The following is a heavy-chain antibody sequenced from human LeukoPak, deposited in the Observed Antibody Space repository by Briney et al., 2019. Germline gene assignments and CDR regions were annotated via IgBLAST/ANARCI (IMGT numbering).Heavy chain of an antibody. CDR3: AREDGSGWPRYNWFDP. Sequence: SETLSLTCTVSGYSITTGYYWAWIRQPPGKGPEWIGSMYHNSRATFYSPSLKSRVTISVDTSKNQLSLKLSSVTAADTAVYYCAREDGSGWPRYNWFDPWGQGTLVTVSS. J-gene: IGHJ5*02. D-gene: IGHD6-19*01. CDR1: GYSITTGYY. V-gene: IGHV4-38-2*02. CDR2: MYHNSRAT.